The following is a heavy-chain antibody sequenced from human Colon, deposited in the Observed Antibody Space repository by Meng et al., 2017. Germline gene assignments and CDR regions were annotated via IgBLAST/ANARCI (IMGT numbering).Heavy chain of an antibody. CDR2: IYSSGRT. CDR3: ARVQRFCTGGICSNWFDP. CDR1: CGSMSGYY. Sequence: QVHRQESGPGLVKPSGTLSLTCTVSCGSMSGYYWNWIRQPAGKGLEWIGHIYSSGRTNYNPSLKSRVTISVDSSKNQFSLNLTSVTAADTAVYFCARVQRFCTGGICSNWFDPWGQGTLVTVSS. D-gene: IGHD2-15*01. J-gene: IGHJ5*02. V-gene: IGHV4-4*07.